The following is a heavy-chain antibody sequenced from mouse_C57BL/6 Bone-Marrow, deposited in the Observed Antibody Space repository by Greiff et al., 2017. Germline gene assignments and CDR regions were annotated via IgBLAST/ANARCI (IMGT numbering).Heavy chain of an antibody. CDR1: GYSITSGYY. CDR3: ARELSYYAMDD. Sequence: EVKLQESGPGLVKPSQSLSLTCSVTGYSITSGYYWNWIRQFPGNKLEWMGYISYDGSNNYNPSLKNRISITRDTSKNQFFLKLNSVTTEDTATYYCARELSYYAMDDWGQRTSVTVSS. V-gene: IGHV3-6*01. CDR2: ISYDGSN. J-gene: IGHJ4*01.